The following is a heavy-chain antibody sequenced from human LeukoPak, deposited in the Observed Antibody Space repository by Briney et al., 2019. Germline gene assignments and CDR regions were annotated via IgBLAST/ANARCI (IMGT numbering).Heavy chain of an antibody. CDR3: ARANPRKYCSGGSCSKVYYYYYGMDV. CDR1: GGSFSGYY. D-gene: IGHD2-15*01. V-gene: IGHV4-34*01. CDR2: INHSGST. J-gene: IGHJ6*02. Sequence: SETLSLTCAVYGGSFSGYYWSWIRQPPGKGLEWIGEINHSGSTNYNPSLKSRVTISVDTSKNQFSLKLSSVTAADTAVHYCARANPRKYCSGGSCSKVYYYYYGMDVWGQGTTVTVSS.